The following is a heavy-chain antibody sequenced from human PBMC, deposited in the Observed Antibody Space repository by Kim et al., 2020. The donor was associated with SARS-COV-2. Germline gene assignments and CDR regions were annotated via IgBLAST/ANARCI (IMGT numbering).Heavy chain of an antibody. CDR2: IVVGSGNT. Sequence: SVKVSCKASGFTFTSSAMQWVRQARGQRLEWIGWIVVGSGNTNYAQKFQERVTITRDMSTSTAYMELSSLRSEDTAVYYCAAAPSYDYVWGSYRPGGAFDIWGQGTMVTVSS. J-gene: IGHJ3*02. CDR1: GFTFTSSA. CDR3: AAAPSYDYVWGSYRPGGAFDI. D-gene: IGHD3-16*02. V-gene: IGHV1-58*02.